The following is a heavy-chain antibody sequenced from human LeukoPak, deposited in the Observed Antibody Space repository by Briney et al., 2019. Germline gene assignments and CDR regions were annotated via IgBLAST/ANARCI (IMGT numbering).Heavy chain of an antibody. CDR1: GGSISSYY. CDR2: IYTSGST. J-gene: IGHJ6*03. CDR3: ARGERERQAGYYYYMDV. Sequence: SDTLSLTCTVSGGSISSYYWTWIRQPAGKELEWIGHIYTSGSTNYNPSLKSRVTMSVDTSKNQFSLKLSSVTAADTAVYYCARGERERQAGYYYYMDVWGKGTTVTVSS. V-gene: IGHV4-4*07. D-gene: IGHD1-1*01.